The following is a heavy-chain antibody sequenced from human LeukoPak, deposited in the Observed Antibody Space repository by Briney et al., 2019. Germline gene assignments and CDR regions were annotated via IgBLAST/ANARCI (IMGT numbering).Heavy chain of an antibody. V-gene: IGHV1-2*06. D-gene: IGHD5-24*01. CDR1: GYTFTGYY. CDR3: ARDLGRDGYNYYS. J-gene: IGHJ4*02. Sequence: ASVKVSCKASGYTFTGYYMHWVRQAPGQGLEWMGRINPNSGGTNYAQKFQGRVTMTRDPSISTAYMEVSSLRSDDTAAYYCARDLGRDGYNYYSWGQGTLVTVSS. CDR2: INPNSGGT.